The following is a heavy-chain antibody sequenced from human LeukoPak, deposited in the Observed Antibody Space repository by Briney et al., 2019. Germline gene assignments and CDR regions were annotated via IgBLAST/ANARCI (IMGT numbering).Heavy chain of an antibody. CDR1: GATFSSYA. CDR2: IIPIFGIA. V-gene: IGHV1-69*04. Sequence: ASVKLSCTASGATFSSYAISWVRQAPGQGLEWMGRIIPIFGIANYAQKFPGRVTITADKSTSTAYMELSSLRSEDTAVYYCASRYSGYPVYYYYGMDVWGQGTTVTVSS. CDR3: ASRYSGYPVYYYYGMDV. D-gene: IGHD5-12*01. J-gene: IGHJ6*02.